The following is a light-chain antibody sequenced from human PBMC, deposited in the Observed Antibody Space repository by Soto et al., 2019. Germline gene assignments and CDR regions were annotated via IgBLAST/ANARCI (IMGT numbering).Light chain of an antibody. CDR3: AAWDDSLKGWV. J-gene: IGLJ3*02. Sequence: QSVLTQPPSASGTPGQRVTISCSGSSSNIESNTVNWYQQLPGTAPKLLIYSINQRPSGVPDRFSGSKSGTSASLAISGLQSEDEADYYCAAWDDSLKGWVFGGGTKL. CDR2: SIN. CDR1: SSNIESNT. V-gene: IGLV1-44*01.